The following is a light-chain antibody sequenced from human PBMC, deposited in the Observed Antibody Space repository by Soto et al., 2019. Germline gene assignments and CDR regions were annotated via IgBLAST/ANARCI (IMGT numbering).Light chain of an antibody. J-gene: IGKJ5*01. CDR2: DAS. V-gene: IGKV1-33*01. CDR3: QQYDSLPPIT. CDR1: QDIRNY. Sequence: DIQMTQSPSSLSASVGDRVTITCQASQDIRNYLNWYQQKPGEAPKLLIFDASNLETGVPSRFSGSGSGTDFTFTISSLQPEDIATYYCQQYDSLPPITFGQGTRLEIK.